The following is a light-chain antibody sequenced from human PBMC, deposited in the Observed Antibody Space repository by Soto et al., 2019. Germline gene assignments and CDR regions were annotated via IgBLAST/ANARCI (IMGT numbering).Light chain of an antibody. V-gene: IGKV1-33*01. CDR3: QQYDSVPLT. Sequence: DTQMTQFPSSLSASVGDRVTITCQASQDINNYLNWYQQKPGKAPKLLIYDASNLESGVPSSFSGSGSGTDFTFTINSLQSEDIATYYCQQYDSVPLTFGGGTRVDLK. CDR2: DAS. J-gene: IGKJ4*01. CDR1: QDINNY.